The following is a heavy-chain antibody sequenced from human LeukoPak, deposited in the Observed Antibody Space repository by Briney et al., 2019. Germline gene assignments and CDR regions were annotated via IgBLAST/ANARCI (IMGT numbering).Heavy chain of an antibody. V-gene: IGHV4-4*07. CDR3: ARDPLLRYSADAFDI. J-gene: IGHJ3*02. D-gene: IGHD3-9*01. CDR1: GGSISSYY. CDR2: IYTSGST. Sequence: SETLSLTCTVSGGSISSYYWSWIRQSAGKGLEWIGRIYTSGSTNYNPSLKSRVTMSVDTSKNQFSLKLSSVTAADTAVYYCARDPLLRYSADAFDIWGQGTMVTVSS.